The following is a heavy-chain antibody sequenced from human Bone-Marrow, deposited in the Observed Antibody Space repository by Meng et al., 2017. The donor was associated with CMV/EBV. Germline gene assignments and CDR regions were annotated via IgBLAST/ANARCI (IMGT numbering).Heavy chain of an antibody. CDR3: ASTPGHYDSSGYYALYFQH. CDR2: IIHIFGTA. CDR1: FSSYA. J-gene: IGHJ1*01. D-gene: IGHD3-22*01. V-gene: IGHV1-69*05. Sequence: FSSYAISWVRQDPGQGLEWMGGIIHIFGTANYAQKFQGRVTITTEESTSTAYMELSSLRSEDTAVYYCASTPGHYDSSGYYALYFQHWGQGTLVTVSS.